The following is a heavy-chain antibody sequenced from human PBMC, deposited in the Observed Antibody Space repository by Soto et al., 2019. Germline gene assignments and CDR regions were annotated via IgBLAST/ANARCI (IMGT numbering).Heavy chain of an antibody. CDR1: GYTFTSYG. D-gene: IGHD4-17*01. J-gene: IGHJ3*02. CDR3: GTDWPSGDYGDYFLACSDAFDI. V-gene: IGHV1-18*01. CDR2: ISAYNGNT. Sequence: ASVKVSCKASGYTFTSYGISWVRQAPGQGLEWMGWISAYNGNTNYAQKLQGRVTMTTDTSTSTAYMELRSLRSDDTAVYYCGTDWPSGDYGDYFLACSDAFDIWSQWTMVPVSS.